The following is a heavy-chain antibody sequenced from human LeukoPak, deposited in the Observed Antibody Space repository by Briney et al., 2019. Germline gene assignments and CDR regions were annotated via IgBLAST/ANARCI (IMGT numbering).Heavy chain of an antibody. CDR3: TGDIAAAGY. J-gene: IGHJ4*02. D-gene: IGHD6-13*01. CDR1: GFTFGDYA. V-gene: IGHV3-49*04. Sequence: GGSLRLSCTASGFTFGDYAMSWVRQAPGKGLEWVGFIRSKAYGGTTEYAPSVKGRFTISRDDSKSIAYLQMNSLKTEDTAVYFCTGDIAAAGYWGQGTLVTVSS. CDR2: IRSKAYGGTT.